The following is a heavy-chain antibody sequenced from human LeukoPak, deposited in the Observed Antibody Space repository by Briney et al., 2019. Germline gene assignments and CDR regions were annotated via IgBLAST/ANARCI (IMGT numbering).Heavy chain of an antibody. CDR2: ISSNGGST. D-gene: IGHD6-19*01. CDR1: GFTFSSYA. V-gene: IGHV3-64*01. J-gene: IGHJ4*02. Sequence: KTGGSLRLSCAASGFTFSSYAMHWVRQAPGKGLEYVSAISSNGGSTYYANSVKGRFTISRDNSKNTLYLQMGSLRAEDMAVYYCARESVAGTWCLDYWGQGTLATVSS. CDR3: ARESVAGTWCLDY.